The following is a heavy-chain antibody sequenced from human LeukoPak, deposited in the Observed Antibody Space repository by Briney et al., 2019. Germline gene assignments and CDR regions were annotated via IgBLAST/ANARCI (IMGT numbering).Heavy chain of an antibody. D-gene: IGHD6-13*01. CDR2: IKQDGSEK. V-gene: IGHV3-7*01. CDR1: GFSFSSYW. Sequence: GGSLRLSCAASGFSFSSYWMSWVPQAPGKGLEWVANIKQDGSEKSYVDSVKGRFTISRDNAKNSLYLQMNSLRAEDTAVYYCARGGYSSSGSPYPPDFDYWGQGTLVTVSS. CDR3: ARGGYSSSGSPYPPDFDY. J-gene: IGHJ4*02.